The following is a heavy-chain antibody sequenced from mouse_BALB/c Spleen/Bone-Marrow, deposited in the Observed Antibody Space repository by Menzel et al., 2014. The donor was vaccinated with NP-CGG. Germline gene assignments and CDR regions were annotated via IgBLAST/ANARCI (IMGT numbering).Heavy chain of an antibody. CDR1: GYTFTNNW. CDR2: IYPSDSYT. J-gene: IGHJ4*01. V-gene: IGHV1-69*02. CDR3: TRGSSYVGYAMDY. D-gene: IGHD1-1*01. Sequence: VQLQQSGAELVRPGASVKLSCKASGYTFTNNWINWVKQRPGQGLEWIGDIYPSDSYTNYNQKFKDKATLTVDKSSSSAYMQLSRPTSEDSAVYYCTRGSSYVGYAMDYWGQGTSVTVSS.